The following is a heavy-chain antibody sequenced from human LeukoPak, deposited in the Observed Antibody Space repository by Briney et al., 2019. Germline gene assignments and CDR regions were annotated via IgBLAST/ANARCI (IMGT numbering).Heavy chain of an antibody. J-gene: IGHJ5*02. D-gene: IGHD3-10*01. CDR3: ARHGSVRSPLGP. CDR2: IYASGST. Sequence: PAETLTLTCSVSGCSFSSYYWSWIRQPPGKVLEWIGYIYASGSTKYYPYLKSRVTISVDTSKNQFSLNLTPVTAADTAVYYCARHGSVRSPLGPWGQGTLVTVSS. V-gene: IGHV4-4*09. CDR1: GCSFSSYY.